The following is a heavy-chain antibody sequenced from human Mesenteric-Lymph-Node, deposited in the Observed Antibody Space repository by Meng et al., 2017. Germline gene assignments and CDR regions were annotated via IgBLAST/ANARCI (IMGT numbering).Heavy chain of an antibody. Sequence: LSLTCAASGFTFSDYYMSWIRQAPGKGLEWVSYISSSGSTIYYADSVKGRFTISRDNAKNSLYLQMNSLRVEDTAVYYWERDRGSGSYNALPGDYWGQGTLVTVSS. CDR1: GFTFSDYY. CDR2: ISSSGSTI. V-gene: IGHV3-11*04. CDR3: ERDRGSGSYNALPGDY. J-gene: IGHJ4*02. D-gene: IGHD1-26*01.